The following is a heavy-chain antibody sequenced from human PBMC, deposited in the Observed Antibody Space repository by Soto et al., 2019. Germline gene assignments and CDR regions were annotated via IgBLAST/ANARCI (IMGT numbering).Heavy chain of an antibody. Sequence: QITLKESGPTLVKPTQTLTLTCTFSGFSLSTSGVGVGWIRQPPGKALEWLALIYLNDDKRYSPSLKSRLTITKDTSKNQVVLTMTNMDPVDTATYYCAHSGSSSWYWYFDYWGQGTLVTVSS. J-gene: IGHJ4*02. D-gene: IGHD6-13*01. CDR1: GFSLSTSGVG. CDR2: IYLNDDK. V-gene: IGHV2-5*01. CDR3: AHSGSSSWYWYFDY.